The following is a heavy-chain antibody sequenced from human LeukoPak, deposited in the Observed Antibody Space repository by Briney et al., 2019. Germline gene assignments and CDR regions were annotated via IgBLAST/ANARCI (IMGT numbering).Heavy chain of an antibody. CDR3: ARPTRYGDLDY. J-gene: IGHJ4*02. CDR2: IYSGGCT. Sequence: GGSLRLSCAASGFTVSSNYMSWVRQAPGKGLEWVSVIYSGGCTYYADSVKGRFTISRDNSKNTLYLQMNSLRAEDTAVYYCARPTRYGDLDYWGQGTLVTVSS. D-gene: IGHD4-17*01. CDR1: GFTVSSNY. V-gene: IGHV3-66*04.